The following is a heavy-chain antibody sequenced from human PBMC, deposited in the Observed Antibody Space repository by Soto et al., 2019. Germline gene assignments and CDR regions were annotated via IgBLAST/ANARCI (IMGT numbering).Heavy chain of an antibody. CDR1: GFTFSSYG. CDR2: ISYDGSNK. J-gene: IGHJ4*02. CDR3: AKDKGIVGATPHY. Sequence: QVQLVESGGGVVQPGRSLRLSCAASGFTFSSYGMHWVRQAPGKGLEWVAVISYDGSNKYYADSVKGRFTISRDNSKNTLYLQMTSLRAEETAVYYCAKDKGIVGATPHYWGQGTLVTVSS. V-gene: IGHV3-30*18. D-gene: IGHD1-26*01.